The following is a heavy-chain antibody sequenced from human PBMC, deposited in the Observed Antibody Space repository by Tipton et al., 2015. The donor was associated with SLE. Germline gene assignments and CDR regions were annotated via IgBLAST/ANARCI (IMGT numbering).Heavy chain of an antibody. J-gene: IGHJ5*02. Sequence: TLSLTCGVSGGSISSYYWSWIRQPPGKGLEWIGYIYYSGSTNYNPSLKSRVTISVDTSKNQFSLKLTSVTAADTAVYYCARGGLVIAHFDPWGQGTLVTVSS. V-gene: IGHV4-59*01. D-gene: IGHD2-15*01. CDR3: ARGGLVIAHFDP. CDR2: IYYSGST. CDR1: GGSISSYY.